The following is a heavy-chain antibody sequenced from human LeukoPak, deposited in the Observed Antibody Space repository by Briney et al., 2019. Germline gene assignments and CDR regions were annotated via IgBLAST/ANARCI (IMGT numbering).Heavy chain of an antibody. J-gene: IGHJ4*02. CDR1: GFTVSSNY. CDR2: IYSGGST. V-gene: IGHV3-53*01. CDR3: VREDTPATANY. D-gene: IGHD2-21*02. Sequence: GGSLRLSCAASGFTVSSNYMSWVRQAPGKGLEWVSVIYSGGSTYYADSVKGRFTISRDNSKDTLFLQMHSLRPGDTAVYYCVREDTPATANYWGQGTLVTISS.